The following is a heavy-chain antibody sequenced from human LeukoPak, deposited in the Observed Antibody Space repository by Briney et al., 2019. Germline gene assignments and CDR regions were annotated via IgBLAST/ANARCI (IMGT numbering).Heavy chain of an antibody. Sequence: GESLKISCKGSGYSFTNYYIGWVRQMPGKGLEWMGIIWPGDSDTRCSPSSQGQVTISADKSISTAYVQWSSLKASDTAMYYCARREYYYERSGYHDSFDIWGQGTMVTVSS. J-gene: IGHJ3*02. CDR2: IWPGDSDT. CDR3: ARREYYYERSGYHDSFDI. D-gene: IGHD3-22*01. CDR1: GYSFTNYY. V-gene: IGHV5-51*01.